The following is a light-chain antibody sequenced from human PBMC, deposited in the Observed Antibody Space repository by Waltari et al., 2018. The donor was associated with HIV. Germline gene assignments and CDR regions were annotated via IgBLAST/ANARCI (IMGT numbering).Light chain of an antibody. J-gene: IGLJ3*02. CDR2: DVS. CDR3: SSYTSSSTWV. V-gene: IGLV2-14*01. Sequence: QAALTQPASVSGSSGQSITSSCTGPSSDVGGYNLFSWYQQHPGKAPKLMIYDVSNRPSGVSNRFSGSKSGNTASLTISGLRAEDEADYYCSSYTSSSTWVFGGGTKLTVL. CDR1: SSDVGGYNL.